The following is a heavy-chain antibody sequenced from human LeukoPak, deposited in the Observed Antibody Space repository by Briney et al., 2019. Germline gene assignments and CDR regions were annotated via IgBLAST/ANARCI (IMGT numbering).Heavy chain of an antibody. Sequence: SETLSLTCTVSGGSINTSWWTWVRQPAGKGLEWIGRISPSGTTNYNPSLKSRVTMSRDTSKNQFSLKLNSVTAADTAVYYCARSGGFDQIWCQGTMVTISS. J-gene: IGHJ3*02. CDR1: GGSINTSW. D-gene: IGHD5-12*01. CDR2: ISPSGTT. CDR3: ARSGGFDQI. V-gene: IGHV4-4*07.